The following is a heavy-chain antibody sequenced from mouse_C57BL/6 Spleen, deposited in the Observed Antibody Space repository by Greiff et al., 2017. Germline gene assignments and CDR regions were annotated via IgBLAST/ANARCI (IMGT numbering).Heavy chain of an antibody. J-gene: IGHJ4*01. CDR3: TRGGQSRYYAMDY. CDR2: ISSGGDYI. Sequence: EVKVVESGEGLVKPGGSLKLSCAASGFTFSSYAMSWVRQTPEKRLEWVAYISSGGDYIYYADTVKGRFTISRDNARNTLYLQMSSLKSEDTAMYYCTRGGQSRYYAMDYWGQGTSVTVSS. CDR1: GFTFSSYA. V-gene: IGHV5-9-1*02.